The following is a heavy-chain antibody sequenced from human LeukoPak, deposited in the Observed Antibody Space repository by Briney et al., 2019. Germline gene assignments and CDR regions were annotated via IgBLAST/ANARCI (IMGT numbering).Heavy chain of an antibody. CDR2: VNLEGST. Sequence: PSETLSLTCGVSGGSITNTNYWTWVRQPPGKGLEWIGEVNLEGSTNYNPSLMGRVAISVDTSENHISLQLTSVTAADTAVYYCAREGGPYRTLDYSGQGTLVIVSS. CDR3: AREGGPYRTLDY. CDR1: GGSITNTNY. V-gene: IGHV4-4*02. J-gene: IGHJ4*02.